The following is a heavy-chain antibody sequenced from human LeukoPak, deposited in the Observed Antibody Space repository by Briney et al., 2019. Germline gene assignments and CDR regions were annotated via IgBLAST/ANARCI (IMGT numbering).Heavy chain of an antibody. CDR2: ISYDGSNK. CDR3: AKDILGGNHWGGINY. Sequence: PGGSLRLSCAASGFTFSSYAMHWVRQAPGKGLEWVAVISYDGSNKYYADSVKGRFTISRDNSKNSLYLQMNSLRPEDTALYYCAKDILGGNHWGGINYWGQGTRVTVSS. D-gene: IGHD1-14*01. V-gene: IGHV3-30*04. J-gene: IGHJ4*02. CDR1: GFTFSSYA.